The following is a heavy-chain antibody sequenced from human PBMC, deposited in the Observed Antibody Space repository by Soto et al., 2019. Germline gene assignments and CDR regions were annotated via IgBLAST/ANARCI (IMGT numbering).Heavy chain of an antibody. D-gene: IGHD3-10*01. CDR3: ARERGKPGSTKYGSARSYYYYYYGMDV. V-gene: IGHV4-34*01. CDR1: GGSFSGYY. Sequence: SETLSLTCAVYGGSFSGYYWSWIRQPPGKGLEWIGEINHSGSTNYNPSLKSRVTISVDTSKNQFSLKLSSVTAADTAVYYCARERGKPGSTKYGSARSYYYYYYGMDVWGQGTTVTVSS. J-gene: IGHJ6*02. CDR2: INHSGST.